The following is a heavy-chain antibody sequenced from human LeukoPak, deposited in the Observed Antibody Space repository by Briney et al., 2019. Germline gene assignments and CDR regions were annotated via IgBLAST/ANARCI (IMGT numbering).Heavy chain of an antibody. J-gene: IGHJ5*02. V-gene: IGHV4-38-2*02. CDR3: ARVPGVYYDTLTGYGSGWFDP. D-gene: IGHD3-9*01. CDR1: GYSIKSDYS. Sequence: SETLSLTCSVFGYSIKSDYSWGWIRQPPGKGLEWVGTLFHSGSTYYNPSLRSRVSISVDTSKNQFSLNLRSVSAADTAVYYCARVPGVYYDTLTGYGSGWFDPWGQGTLVTVSS. CDR2: LFHSGST.